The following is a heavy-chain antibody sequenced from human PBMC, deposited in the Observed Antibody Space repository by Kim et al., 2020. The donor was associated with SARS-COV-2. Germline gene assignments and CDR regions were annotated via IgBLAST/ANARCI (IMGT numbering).Heavy chain of an antibody. Sequence: NPSLKSGVTISVDPSKTQFSLKLSSVTAADTAVYYCARVYCSSTSCPVDYWGQGTLVTVSS. D-gene: IGHD2-2*01. V-gene: IGHV4-30-2*05. CDR3: ARVYCSSTSCPVDY. J-gene: IGHJ4*02.